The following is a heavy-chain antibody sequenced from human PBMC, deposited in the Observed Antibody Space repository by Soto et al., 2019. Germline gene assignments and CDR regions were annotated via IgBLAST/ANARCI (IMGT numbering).Heavy chain of an antibody. CDR1: GGSFSGYY. CDR3: ARLYGSRGPFDY. Sequence: QVQLQQWGAGLLKPSETLSLTCAVYGGSFSGYYWSWIRQPPGKGLEWIGEIKHRGSTNYHPSLKSRVTLSVDTSKNQFSLKLSSVTAADTAVYYGARLYGSRGPFDYGGQGTLVTVSS. V-gene: IGHV4-34*01. D-gene: IGHD6-13*01. J-gene: IGHJ4*02. CDR2: IKHRGST.